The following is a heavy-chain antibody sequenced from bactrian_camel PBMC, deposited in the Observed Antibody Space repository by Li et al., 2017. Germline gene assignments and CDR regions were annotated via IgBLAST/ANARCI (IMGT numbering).Heavy chain of an antibody. J-gene: IGHJ6*01. CDR3: AAVSGY. V-gene: IGHV3S1*01. CDR2: ISSGGGTT. CDR1: GFTFSDYW. Sequence: HVQLVESGGTLVQPGGSLRLSCAASGFTFSDYWMSWVRQAPGKGLEWVSDISSGGGTTNYEDSVKGRFTISRDDGKNTVSLQMNSLKSEDTAVYICAAVSGYWGQGTQVTVS.